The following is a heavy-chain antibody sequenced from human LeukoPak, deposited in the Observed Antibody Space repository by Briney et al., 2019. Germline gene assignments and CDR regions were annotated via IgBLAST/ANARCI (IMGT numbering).Heavy chain of an antibody. CDR3: AELGITMIGGV. Sequence: GGSLRLSCAASEFTVTTSYMSWVRQAPGKGLQWVSVIYPGGAVYYADSVKGRFTISRDNAKNSLYLQMNSLRAEDTAVYYCAELGITMIGGVWGKGTTVTISS. D-gene: IGHD3-10*02. CDR1: EFTVTTSY. CDR2: IYPGGAV. J-gene: IGHJ6*04. V-gene: IGHV3-53*01.